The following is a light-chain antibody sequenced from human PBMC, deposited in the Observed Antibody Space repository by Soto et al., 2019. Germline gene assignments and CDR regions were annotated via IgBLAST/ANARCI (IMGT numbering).Light chain of an antibody. CDR2: EVT. J-gene: IGLJ1*01. CDR1: SSDIGDYNY. Sequence: QSALTQPPSASGSPGQSVTFSCTGTSSDIGDYNYVSWYQQHPGKAPNLMIYEVTKRPSGVPDRFSGSKSGNTASLTVSGLQADDEADYYCSSYAGNNSYVFGTGTKVTVL. V-gene: IGLV2-8*01. CDR3: SSYAGNNSYV.